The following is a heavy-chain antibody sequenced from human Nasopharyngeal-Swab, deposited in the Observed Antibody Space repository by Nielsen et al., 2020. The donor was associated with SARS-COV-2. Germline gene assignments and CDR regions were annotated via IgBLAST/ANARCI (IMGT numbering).Heavy chain of an antibody. CDR1: GYSFTSYW. CDR3: AGKPDYYDSSGYYLGVDAFDI. D-gene: IGHD3-22*01. V-gene: IGHV5-51*01. J-gene: IGHJ3*02. CDR2: IYPGDSDT. Sequence: GESLKISCKGSGYSFTSYWIGWVRQMPGKGLEWMGIIYPGDSDTRYSPSFQGQVTISADKSISTAYLQWSSLKASDTAMYYCAGKPDYYDSSGYYLGVDAFDIWGQGTMVTVSS.